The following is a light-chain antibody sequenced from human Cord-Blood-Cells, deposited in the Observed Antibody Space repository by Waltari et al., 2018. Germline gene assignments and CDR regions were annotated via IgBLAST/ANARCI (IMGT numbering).Light chain of an antibody. V-gene: IGLV3-1*01. CDR2: QDS. CDR3: QAWDSGTPDY. J-gene: IGLJ1*01. Sequence: SYELTQPPSVSVSPGQTASITCSGDKLGDKYACWYQQKPGQSPVLVIYQDSKRPSWIPVRFSGANSGNIATLIIGGTQAMDEADYYCQAWDSGTPDYFGTGTKVTVL. CDR1: KLGDKY.